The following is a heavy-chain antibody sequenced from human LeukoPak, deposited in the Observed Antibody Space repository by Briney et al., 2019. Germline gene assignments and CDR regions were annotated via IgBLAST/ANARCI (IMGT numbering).Heavy chain of an antibody. V-gene: IGHV5-51*01. CDR1: GYRFTSYW. J-gene: IGHJ5*02. Sequence: GESLKISCKGSGYRFTSYWIGWVRQMPGKGLEWMGIIYPGDSDTRYSPSFQGQVTISADKSISTAYLQWSSLKASDTAMYYCARHVNYYDSSGSPSWFDPWGQGTLVTVSS. CDR3: ARHVNYYDSSGSPSWFDP. CDR2: IYPGDSDT. D-gene: IGHD3-22*01.